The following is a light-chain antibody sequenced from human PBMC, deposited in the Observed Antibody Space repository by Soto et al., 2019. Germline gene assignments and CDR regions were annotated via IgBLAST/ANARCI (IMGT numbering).Light chain of an antibody. J-gene: IGKJ5*01. V-gene: IGKV1-9*01. CDR2: AAS. Sequence: DIQLTQSPSFLSASVGDRVTITCRASQGISSYLAWYQQKPGKAPKLLIYAASTLQSGVPSRFSGSGSGTEFTLTISSLQPEDFAVYYCQQYGSSPQITFGQGTRLEIK. CDR1: QGISSY. CDR3: QQYGSSPQIT.